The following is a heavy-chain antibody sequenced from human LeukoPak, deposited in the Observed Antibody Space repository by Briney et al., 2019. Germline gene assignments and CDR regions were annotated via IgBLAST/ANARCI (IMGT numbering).Heavy chain of an antibody. J-gene: IGHJ4*02. Sequence: GASVKVSCKASGYTFTGYYMHWVRQAPGQGLEWMGWINPNSGGTNYAQKFQGRVTMTRDTSISTAYMELSSLRSEDTAVYYCAREGDSYGNGDFDYWGQGTLVTVSS. CDR3: AREGDSYGNGDFDY. V-gene: IGHV1-2*02. D-gene: IGHD5-18*01. CDR2: INPNSGGT. CDR1: GYTFTGYY.